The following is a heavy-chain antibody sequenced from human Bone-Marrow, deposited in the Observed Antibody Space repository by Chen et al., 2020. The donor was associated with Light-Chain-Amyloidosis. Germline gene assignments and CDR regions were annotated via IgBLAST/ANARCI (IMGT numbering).Heavy chain of an antibody. Sequence: GGSLRLSCAASGFAFSSYAMSWVRQAPGKGLEWVSTISGSGGSRYYGDSVKGRLTISRDNSKNALFRQMNSLRAEDTAVYYCAKDISYDDILPGYPADAFDIWGQGTMVTVSS. D-gene: IGHD3-9*01. CDR3: AKDISYDDILPGYPADAFDI. J-gene: IGHJ3*02. CDR1: GFAFSSYA. CDR2: ISGSGGSR. V-gene: IGHV3-23*01.